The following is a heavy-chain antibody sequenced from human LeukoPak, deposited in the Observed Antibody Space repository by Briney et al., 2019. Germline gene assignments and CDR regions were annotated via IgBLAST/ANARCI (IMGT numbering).Heavy chain of an antibody. CDR3: ARGKVVVPAAPMYNWFDP. V-gene: IGHV4-34*01. CDR2: INHSGST. CDR1: GGSFSGYY. J-gene: IGHJ5*02. D-gene: IGHD2-2*01. Sequence: SETLSLTCAVYGGSFSGYYWSWIRQPPGKGLEWIGEINHSGSTNYNPPLKSRVTISVDTSKNQFSLKLSSVTAADTAVYYCARGKVVVPAAPMYNWFDPWGQGTLVTVSS.